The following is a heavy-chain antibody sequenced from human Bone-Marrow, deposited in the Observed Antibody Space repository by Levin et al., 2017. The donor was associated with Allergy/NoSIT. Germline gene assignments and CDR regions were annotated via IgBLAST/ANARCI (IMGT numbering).Heavy chain of an antibody. Sequence: ASVKVSCKASGYTFTGYYMHWVRQAPGQGLEWMGWINPNSGGTNYAQKFQGRVTMTRDTSISTAYMELSRLRSDDTAVYYCARLRPGIVLMVYARGWFDPWGQGTLVTVSS. D-gene: IGHD2-8*01. CDR3: ARLRPGIVLMVYARGWFDP. CDR1: GYTFTGYY. V-gene: IGHV1-2*02. CDR2: INPNSGGT. J-gene: IGHJ5*02.